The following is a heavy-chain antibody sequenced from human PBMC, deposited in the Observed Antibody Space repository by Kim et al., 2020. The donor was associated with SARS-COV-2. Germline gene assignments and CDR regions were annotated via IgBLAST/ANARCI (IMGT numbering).Heavy chain of an antibody. Sequence: GGSLRLSCVASGFNFNNFWMNWVRQAPGKGLEWVANIKYDGTEDTYAAAVRGRFSMSRDNAKNSVFLQMTRLSVGDSARYYCVRGIRGSPGIDYWGPGIL. V-gene: IGHV3-7*03. CDR2: IKYDGTED. CDR3: VRGIRGSPGIDY. J-gene: IGHJ4*02. CDR1: GFNFNNFW. D-gene: IGHD1-20*01.